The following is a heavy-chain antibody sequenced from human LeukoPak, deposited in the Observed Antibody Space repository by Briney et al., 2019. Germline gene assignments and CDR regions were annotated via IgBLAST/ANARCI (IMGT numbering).Heavy chain of an antibody. CDR2: IWYDGSNK. J-gene: IGHJ4*02. CDR1: GFTFSGSA. D-gene: IGHD5-12*01. Sequence: PGGSLRLSCAASGFTFSGSAMHWVRQAPGKGLEWVAVIWYDGSNKYYADSVKGRFTISRDNSKNTLYLQMNSLRAEDTAVYYCAREDIVATIGSYWGQGTLVTVSS. CDR3: AREDIVATIGSY. V-gene: IGHV3-33*08.